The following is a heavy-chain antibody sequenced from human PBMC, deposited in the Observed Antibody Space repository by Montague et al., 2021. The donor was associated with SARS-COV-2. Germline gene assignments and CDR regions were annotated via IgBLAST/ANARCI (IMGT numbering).Heavy chain of an antibody. CDR3: ARARGFYDYWSGYSSSAGFFDP. Sequence: SETLSLTCTVSGGSVSSYYWSWIRQSPGKGLQWLGYIYYSGSTDYNPSLKSRVTMSVDTSRNQLSLRLNSVTTADTAVYFCARARGFYDYWSGYSSSAGFFDPWGQGILVTVSS. V-gene: IGHV4-59*02. CDR2: IYYSGST. J-gene: IGHJ5*02. CDR1: GGSVSSYY. D-gene: IGHD3-3*01.